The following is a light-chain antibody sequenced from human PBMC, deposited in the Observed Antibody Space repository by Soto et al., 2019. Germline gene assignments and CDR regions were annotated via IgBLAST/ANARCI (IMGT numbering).Light chain of an antibody. Sequence: EIVLTQSPGTLSLSPGEIATLSCSASQSVSNNYLAWYQQKPGQAPRLLIYGASNRATGIPDRFSGSGSGTDFTLTISGLQSEDSAVYFCQKYNNWPFYFGQGTRLEIK. CDR1: QSVSNNY. CDR2: GAS. J-gene: IGKJ5*01. CDR3: QKYNNWPFY. V-gene: IGKV3-20*01.